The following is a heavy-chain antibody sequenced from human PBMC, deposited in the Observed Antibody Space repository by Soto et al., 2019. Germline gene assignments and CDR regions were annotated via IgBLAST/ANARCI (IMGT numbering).Heavy chain of an antibody. Sequence: QLHLVQSGAVVKKPGASVTVSCSASGYPVTAYYMHWVRQAPGRGLEWMGGINPATGAAKYTQTFRGRVTQARETSTSTVFMELGGLASEDPAVFFCAEGGGVGVAGSAAFDMWGQGTLVTVSS. J-gene: IGHJ3*02. CDR2: INPATGAA. CDR1: GYPVTAYY. CDR3: AEGGGVGVAGSAAFDM. D-gene: IGHD3-3*01. V-gene: IGHV1-2*02.